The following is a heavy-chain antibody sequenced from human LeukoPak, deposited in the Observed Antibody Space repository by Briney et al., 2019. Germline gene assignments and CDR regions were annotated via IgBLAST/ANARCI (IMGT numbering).Heavy chain of an antibody. CDR2: IKQDGSEK. J-gene: IGHJ5*02. V-gene: IGHV3-7*01. CDR1: GFTFSSYW. Sequence: PGGSLRLSCAASGFTFSSYWMSWVRQAPGKGLEWVANIKQDGSEKYHVDSVEGRFTISRDNAKNSLYLQMNSLRAEDTAVYYCARDRAVAGTWGVFDPWGQGTLVTVSS. D-gene: IGHD6-19*01. CDR3: ARDRAVAGTWGVFDP.